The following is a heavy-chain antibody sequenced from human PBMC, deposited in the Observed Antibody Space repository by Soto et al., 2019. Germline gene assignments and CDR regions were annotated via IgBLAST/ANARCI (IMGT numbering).Heavy chain of an antibody. V-gene: IGHV1-69*13. J-gene: IGHJ4*02. Sequence: GASVKVSCKASGGTFSSYAISWVRQAPGQGLEWMGGIIPIFGTANYAQKSRGRVTITADESTSTAYMELSSLRSEDTAVYYSARGARQFGELRFDYWGQGTLVTVSS. CDR1: GGTFSSYA. CDR3: ARGARQFGELRFDY. D-gene: IGHD3-10*01. CDR2: IIPIFGTA.